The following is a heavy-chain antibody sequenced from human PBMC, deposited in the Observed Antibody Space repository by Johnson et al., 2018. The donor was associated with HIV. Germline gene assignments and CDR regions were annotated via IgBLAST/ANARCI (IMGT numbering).Heavy chain of an antibody. Sequence: QLVESGGGLVQPGRSLRLSCAASGFTFDDYAIHWVRQAPGKGLEWVSLISWDGGSTYYADSVKGRFTISRDNSKNSLYLQMNSLRTEDTALYYCAKGRDGDSDAFDIWGQGTMVTVSS. CDR3: AKGRDGDSDAFDI. V-gene: IGHV3-43*01. D-gene: IGHD4-17*01. CDR2: ISWDGGST. CDR1: GFTFDDYA. J-gene: IGHJ3*02.